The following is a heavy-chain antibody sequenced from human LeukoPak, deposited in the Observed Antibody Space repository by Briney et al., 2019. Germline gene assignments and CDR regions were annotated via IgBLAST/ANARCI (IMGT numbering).Heavy chain of an antibody. D-gene: IGHD4-17*01. Sequence: ASVKVSCKASGYTFTSYDINWVRQATGQGLEWIGRMNPNSGNTGYAQKFQGRVTMTRNTSISTAYMELSSLRSEDTAVYYCARGMTTVTNDEDGMDVWGQGTTVTVSS. CDR2: MNPNSGNT. CDR3: ARGMTTVTNDEDGMDV. V-gene: IGHV1-8*01. CDR1: GYTFTSYD. J-gene: IGHJ6*02.